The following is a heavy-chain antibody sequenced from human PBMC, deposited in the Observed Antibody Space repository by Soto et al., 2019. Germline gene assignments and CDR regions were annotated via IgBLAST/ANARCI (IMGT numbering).Heavy chain of an antibody. Sequence: QVQLVQSGAEVKKPGASVKVSCKASGYTFTSYAMHWVRQAPGQRLEWMGWINAGNGNTKYSQKFQGRVTISRDTSASTAYMELSSLRSEDTAVDYCARGGSLYWDFDLWGRGTLVTVSS. CDR2: INAGNGNT. CDR1: GYTFTSYA. J-gene: IGHJ2*01. CDR3: ARGGSLYWDFDL. D-gene: IGHD1-26*01. V-gene: IGHV1-3*01.